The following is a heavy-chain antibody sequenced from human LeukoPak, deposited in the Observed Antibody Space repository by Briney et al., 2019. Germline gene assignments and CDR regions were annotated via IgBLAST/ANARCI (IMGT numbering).Heavy chain of an antibody. D-gene: IGHD1-26*01. J-gene: IGHJ4*02. CDR1: TGSISSYF. V-gene: IGHV4-4*07. CDR3: GRQGYTASYYFVDY. Sequence: SETLSLTCTVSTGSISSYFWGWVRQPAGKGLEWIGRIYTTGMTHYNPSLKGRLTMSIDTSKNQFSLTLRSVTAADTAVYYCGRQGYTASYYFVDYWSQGTLVAVS. CDR2: IYTTGMT.